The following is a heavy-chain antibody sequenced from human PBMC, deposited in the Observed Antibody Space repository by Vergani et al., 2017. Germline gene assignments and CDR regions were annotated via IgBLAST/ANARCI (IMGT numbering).Heavy chain of an antibody. CDR2: INHSGST. J-gene: IGHJ4*02. Sequence: QVQLQQWGAGLLKPSETLSLTCAVYGGSFSGYYWSWIRQPPGKGLEWIGEINHSGSTNYNPSLKSRVTMSIDTSKKQFALKLSSVTAAAAAVYYCARVVTRLLDYWGQGTLVTVSS. CDR3: ARVVTRLLDY. CDR1: GGSFSGYY. D-gene: IGHD5-18*01. V-gene: IGHV4-34*01.